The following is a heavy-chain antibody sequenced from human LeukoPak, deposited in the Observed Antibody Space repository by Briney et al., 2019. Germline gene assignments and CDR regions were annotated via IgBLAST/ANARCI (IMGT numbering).Heavy chain of an antibody. J-gene: IGHJ5*02. Sequence: SGPTLVNPTQTLTLTCTFSGFSLSTSGVGVGWIRQPPGKALEWLALIDWDDDKYYSTSLKTRLTISKDTSKNQVVLTMTNMDPVDTATYYCARMSITMVRGVITGFDPWGQGTLVTVSS. CDR1: GFSLSTSGVG. V-gene: IGHV2-70*01. CDR3: ARMSITMVRGVITGFDP. D-gene: IGHD3-10*01. CDR2: IDWDDDK.